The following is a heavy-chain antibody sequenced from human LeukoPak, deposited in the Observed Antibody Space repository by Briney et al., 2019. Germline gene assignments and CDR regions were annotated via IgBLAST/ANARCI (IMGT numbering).Heavy chain of an antibody. D-gene: IGHD3-3*01. CDR3: ASSGIRFLEWLYFDY. Sequence: EASVKVSCKASGGTFSSYAISWVRQAPGQGLEWMGRIIPILGIANYAQKFQGRVTITADKSTSTAYMELSSLRSEDTAVYYCASSGIRFLEWLYFDYWGQGTLVTVSS. V-gene: IGHV1-69*04. J-gene: IGHJ4*02. CDR2: IIPILGIA. CDR1: GGTFSSYA.